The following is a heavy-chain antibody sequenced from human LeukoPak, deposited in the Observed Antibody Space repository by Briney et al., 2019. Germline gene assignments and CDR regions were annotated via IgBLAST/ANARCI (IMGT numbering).Heavy chain of an antibody. J-gene: IGHJ4*02. Sequence: ASVKVSCKASGYTFTGYYTHWVRQAPGQGLEWMGWINPNSGGTNYAQKFQGRVTMTRDTSISTAYMELSRLRSDDTAVYYCARDLDLGYCSGGSCYSSDYWGQGTLVTVSS. V-gene: IGHV1-2*02. CDR1: GYTFTGYY. CDR2: INPNSGGT. D-gene: IGHD2-15*01. CDR3: ARDLDLGYCSGGSCYSSDY.